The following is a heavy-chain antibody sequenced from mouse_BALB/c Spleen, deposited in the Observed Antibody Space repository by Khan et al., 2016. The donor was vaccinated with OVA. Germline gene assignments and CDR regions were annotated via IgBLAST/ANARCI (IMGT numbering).Heavy chain of an antibody. J-gene: IGHJ1*01. V-gene: IGHV5-6-5*01. CDR3: ARGHFYGSSYDYWYFDV. D-gene: IGHD1-1*01. Sequence: EVELVESGGGLVKPGGSLKLSCAASGFTFSSYAMSWVRQTPEKRLEWVASINRGGSFYHSDSLMGRFTITSDNARNNLYLQMSSLRSEETALTYGARGHFYGSSYDYWYFDVWGAGTTVTVSS. CDR1: GFTFSSYA. CDR2: INRGGSF.